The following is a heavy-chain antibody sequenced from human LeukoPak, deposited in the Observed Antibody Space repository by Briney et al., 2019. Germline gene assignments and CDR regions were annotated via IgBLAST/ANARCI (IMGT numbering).Heavy chain of an antibody. D-gene: IGHD3-10*01. CDR1: GFIFSSYA. V-gene: IGHV3-23*01. J-gene: IGHJ4*02. CDR3: ANQRGGY. CDR2: ISGNVENT. Sequence: PGGSLRLSCAASGFIFSSYAMSWVRQAPGKRLEWVSAISGNVENTYYADSVKGRFSISRDNSRNTVYLQMNSLRPEDTAVYYCANQRGGYWGQGTLVTVSS.